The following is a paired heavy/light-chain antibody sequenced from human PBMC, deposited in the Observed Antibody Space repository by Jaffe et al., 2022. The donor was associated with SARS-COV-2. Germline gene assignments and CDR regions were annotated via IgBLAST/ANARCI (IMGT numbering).Heavy chain of an antibody. Sequence: EVQLVQSGAEVKEPGESLKISCKGFGYNFATDWIGWVRQMPGKGLEWMGIIFPADSDTRYSPSFQGQVTISADKSISTAYLQWSSLKASDTAMYYCARHSGNYRLDPWGQGTLVTVSS. V-gene: IGHV5-51*01. CDR2: IFPADSDT. CDR3: ARHSGNYRLDP. CDR1: GYNFATDW. J-gene: IGHJ5*02. D-gene: IGHD1-26*01.
Light chain of an antibody. V-gene: IGKV1-27*01. CDR1: QGISNY. J-gene: IGKJ3*01. CDR3: QKYNSALLFT. CDR2: AAS. Sequence: DIQMTQSPSSLSASVGDRVTITCRASQGISNYLAWYQQKPGKVPKLLIYAASTLQSGVPSRFSGSGSGTDFTLTISSLQPEDAATYYCQKYNSALLFTFGPGTKVDIK.